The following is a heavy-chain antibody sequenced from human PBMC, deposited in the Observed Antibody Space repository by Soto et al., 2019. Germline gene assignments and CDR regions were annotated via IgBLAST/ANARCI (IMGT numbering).Heavy chain of an antibody. D-gene: IGHD1-26*01. CDR2: IYYSGTT. CDR1: GYSISSSDW. V-gene: IGHV4-28*01. Sequence: SETLSLTCAVSGYSISSSDWWGWIRQPPGKGLEWIGYIYYSGTTYYNPSLKSRVTMSVDTSKNQFSLKLTSVTAVDTAVYYCARREIQGPIDYWGQGTLVTVSS. J-gene: IGHJ4*02. CDR3: ARREIQGPIDY.